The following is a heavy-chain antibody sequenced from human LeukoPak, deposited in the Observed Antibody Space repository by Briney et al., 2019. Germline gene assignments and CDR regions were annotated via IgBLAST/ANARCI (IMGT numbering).Heavy chain of an antibody. CDR3: ARLLRAAAGWWFDP. CDR2: IYYSGST. D-gene: IGHD6-13*01. CDR1: GGSISGSSYY. Sequence: SETLSLTCTVSGGSISGSSYYWGWIRQPPGKGLEWIGSIYYSGSTYYNPSLKSRVTISVDTSKNQFSLKLSSVTAADTAVYYCARLLRAAAGWWFDPWGQGTLVTVSS. J-gene: IGHJ5*02. V-gene: IGHV4-39*01.